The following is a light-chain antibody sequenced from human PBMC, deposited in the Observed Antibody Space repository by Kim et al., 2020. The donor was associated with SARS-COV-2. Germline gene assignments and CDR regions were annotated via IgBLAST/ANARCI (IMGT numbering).Light chain of an antibody. CDR3: QQYDSSSYT. J-gene: IGKJ2*01. CDR2: TAS. Sequence: YPGESATLSCRASQSVSSSHLAWYQQKPGQAPRLLIYTASIRAAGVADRFTGSGSGTDFTLTISRLEPEDFAVYYCQQYDSSSYTFGQGTKLEI. CDR1: QSVSSSH. V-gene: IGKV3-20*01.